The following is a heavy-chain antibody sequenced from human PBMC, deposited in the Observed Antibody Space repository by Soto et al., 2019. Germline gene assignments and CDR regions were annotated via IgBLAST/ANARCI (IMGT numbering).Heavy chain of an antibody. J-gene: IGHJ5*02. V-gene: IGHV4-31*03. Sequence: QVQLQESGPGLVKPSQTLSLTCTVSGGSISSGGYYWSWIRQHPGKGLELIGYIYYSGSTYYNPSLKSRVTISVDTSKNQFSLKLSSVTAADTAVYYCARVRSTTDEGPRFDPWGQGTLVTVSS. CDR2: IYYSGST. CDR1: GGSISSGGYY. CDR3: ARVRSTTDEGPRFDP. D-gene: IGHD2-2*01.